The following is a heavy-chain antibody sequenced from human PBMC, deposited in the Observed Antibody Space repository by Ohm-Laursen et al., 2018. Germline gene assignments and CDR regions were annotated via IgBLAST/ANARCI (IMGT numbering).Heavy chain of an antibody. CDR2: IYYSGST. CDR3: ARANYFDY. J-gene: IGHJ4*02. V-gene: IGHV4-59*01. CDR1: GGSINSYY. Sequence: GTLSLTWTVSGGSINSYYWSWLRQPPGKRLEWIGYIYYSGSTNYNPSPKSRVTISVDTSKNQFSLKLSSVTAADTAVYYCARANYFDYWGQGTLVIVSS.